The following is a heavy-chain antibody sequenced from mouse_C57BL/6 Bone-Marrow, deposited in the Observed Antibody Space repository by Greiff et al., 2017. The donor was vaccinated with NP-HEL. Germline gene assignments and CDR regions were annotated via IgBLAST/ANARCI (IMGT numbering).Heavy chain of an antibody. J-gene: IGHJ1*03. CDR3: ARHPSPFYF. CDR2: ISSGGSYT. Sequence: EVMLVESGGDLVKPGGSLKLSCAASGFTFSSYGMSWVRQTPDKRLEWVATISSGGSYTYYPDSVKGRFTISRDNAKNTLYLQMSSLKSEDTAMYYCARHPSPFYFWGTGTTVTVSS. D-gene: IGHD2-1*01. V-gene: IGHV5-6*01. CDR1: GFTFSSYG.